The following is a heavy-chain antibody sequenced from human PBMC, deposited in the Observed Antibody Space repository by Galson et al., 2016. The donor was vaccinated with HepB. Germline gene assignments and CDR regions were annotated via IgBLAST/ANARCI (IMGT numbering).Heavy chain of an antibody. Sequence: SLRLSCAASGFTFSTSAVHWVRQAPGKGLEWVAVISSDGSNQFYADSVTGRSTISRDNSKDTLYLQMNSLRAEDTAVYYCAKRHEYCPPVGCSVDYWGQGTLVSVSS. CDR2: ISSDGSNQ. V-gene: IGHV3-30-3*02. D-gene: IGHD2/OR15-2a*01. J-gene: IGHJ4*02. CDR1: GFTFSTSA. CDR3: AKRHEYCPPVGCSVDY.